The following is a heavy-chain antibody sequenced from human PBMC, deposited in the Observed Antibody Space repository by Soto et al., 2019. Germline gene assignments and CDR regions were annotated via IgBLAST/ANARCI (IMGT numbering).Heavy chain of an antibody. CDR1: GYGFTHKL. CDR3: ARVIVTQVSTMGGMDV. Sequence: GESLKISFQASGYGFTHKLISWVRQRPVKGLEWLGVIYPLDSYTKYSPSFEGQVTMSVDKSVKTASLLLNSLKASDTAIYFCARVIVTQVSTMGGMDVCGQGTTVTVCS. CDR2: IYPLDSYT. V-gene: IGHV5-51*01. D-gene: IGHD2-21*01. J-gene: IGHJ6*02.